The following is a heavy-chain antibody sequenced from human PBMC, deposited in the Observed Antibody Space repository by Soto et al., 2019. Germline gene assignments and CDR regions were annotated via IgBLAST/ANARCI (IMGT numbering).Heavy chain of an antibody. V-gene: IGHV1-18*01. D-gene: IGHD1-26*01. CDR2: ISAYNGNR. CDR3: ARDSFPVSGSYNHYYYGMEV. J-gene: IGHJ6*01. Sequence: ASVKVSCKTSGYTFTSHAITWVRQAPGQGLEWMGWISAYNGNRIYAQMLQGRVTMTTDMSTSTAYMELRSLSSDDTAVYYCARDSFPVSGSYNHYYYGMEVLGQGTTVIVSS. CDR1: GYTFTSHA.